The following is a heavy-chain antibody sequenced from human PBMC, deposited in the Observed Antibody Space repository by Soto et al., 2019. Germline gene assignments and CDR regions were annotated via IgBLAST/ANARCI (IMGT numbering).Heavy chain of an antibody. CDR3: ERAAYNWNPEY. V-gene: IGHV3-21*06. J-gene: IGHJ4*02. D-gene: IGHD1-20*01. Sequence: GASWRLSCAVSGFPLEKYGMNWVRQAPGKGLEWFSSISHSGDYIYYADSVKGRFTISRDNAKSSLYLQMNRLGVDDTAVYFCERAAYNWNPEYWGQGTQVTVSS. CDR2: ISHSGDYI. CDR1: GFPLEKYG.